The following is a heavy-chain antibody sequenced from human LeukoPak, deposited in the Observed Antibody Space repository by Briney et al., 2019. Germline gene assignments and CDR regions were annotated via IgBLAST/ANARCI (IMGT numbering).Heavy chain of an antibody. CDR2: VSADNGNT. J-gene: IGHJ4*02. D-gene: IGHD2-15*01. V-gene: IGHV1-18*01. Sequence: ASVKVSCKASGYTFTSYGISWVRQAPGQGLEWMGWVSADNGNTNYAQKLQGRVTMATDTSTRTAYLELRSLRSDDTAVYYCARGFCSSGSCYPGGYWGQGTLVTVSS. CDR1: GYTFTSYG. CDR3: ARGFCSSGSCYPGGY.